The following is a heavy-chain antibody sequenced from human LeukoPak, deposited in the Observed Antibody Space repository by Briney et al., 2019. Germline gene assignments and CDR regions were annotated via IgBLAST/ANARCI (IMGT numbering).Heavy chain of an antibody. CDR3: ARGYCSGGSCSYFDY. CDR1: GGSISSGGYS. V-gene: IGHV4-30-2*01. Sequence: PSETLSLTCAVSGGSISSGGYSWSWIRQPPGKGLEWIGYIYHSGSTYYNPSLKSRVTVSVDRSKNQFSLKLSSVTAADTAVYYCARGYCSGGSCSYFDYWGQGTLVTVSS. J-gene: IGHJ4*02. D-gene: IGHD2-15*01. CDR2: IYHSGST.